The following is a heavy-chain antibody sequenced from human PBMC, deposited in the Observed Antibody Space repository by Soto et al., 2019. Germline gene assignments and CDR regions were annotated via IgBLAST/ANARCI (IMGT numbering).Heavy chain of an antibody. CDR2: FSGYNGKT. CDR1: GYTFPNYG. D-gene: IGHD4-17*01. Sequence: QVQLVQSGAEVKTPGASVRVSCKASGYTFPNYGIGWVRQAPGQGLEWMGWFSGYNGKTKYAQKLQGRVALTTDKSTTTAYMELRSLRSDDTAVYFCARHFYGDHGIVDYWGQGTLVTVSS. J-gene: IGHJ4*01. CDR3: ARHFYGDHGIVDY. V-gene: IGHV1-18*01.